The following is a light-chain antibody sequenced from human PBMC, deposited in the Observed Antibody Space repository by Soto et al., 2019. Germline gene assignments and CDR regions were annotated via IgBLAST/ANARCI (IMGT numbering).Light chain of an antibody. CDR3: QSYDSSLSGYV. V-gene: IGLV1-40*01. J-gene: IGLJ1*01. Sequence: SVLTQPPSVSGAPGQRVTISCTGSSSNIGAGYDVHWYQQLPGTAPKLLIYDNNNRPSGVPDRFSGSKSGTSASLAITGLQAEDEADYYCQSYDSSLSGYVFGTGTNLTVL. CDR1: SSNIGAGYD. CDR2: DNN.